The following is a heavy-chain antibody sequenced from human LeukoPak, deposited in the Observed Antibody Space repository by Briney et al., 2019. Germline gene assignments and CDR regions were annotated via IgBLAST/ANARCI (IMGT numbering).Heavy chain of an antibody. CDR3: ARAGDSSGYYPTDY. D-gene: IGHD3-22*01. J-gene: IGHJ4*02. Sequence: ASVKVSCKASGYTFTGYYMHWVRQAPGQGLKWMGWINPNSGGTNYAQKFQGRVTMTRDTSISTAYMELSRLRSDDTAVYYCARAGDSSGYYPTDYWGQGTLSPSPQ. CDR2: INPNSGGT. CDR1: GYTFTGYY. V-gene: IGHV1-2*02.